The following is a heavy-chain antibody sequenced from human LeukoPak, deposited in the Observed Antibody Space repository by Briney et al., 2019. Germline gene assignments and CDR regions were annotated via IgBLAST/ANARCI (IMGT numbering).Heavy chain of an antibody. CDR1: GDSISSGDYY. D-gene: IGHD3-9*01. Sequence: SQTLSLTCSVSGDSISSGDYYWSWIRQPPGKGLEWIGYIYYSGSTNYNPSLKSRVTISVDTSKNQFSLKLSSVTAADTAVYYCASTKYYDILTGYYTDAFDIWGQGTMVTVSS. J-gene: IGHJ3*02. V-gene: IGHV4-61*08. CDR2: IYYSGST. CDR3: ASTKYYDILTGYYTDAFDI.